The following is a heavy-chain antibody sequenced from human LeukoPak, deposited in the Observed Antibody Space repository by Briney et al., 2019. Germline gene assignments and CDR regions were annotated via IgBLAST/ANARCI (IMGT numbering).Heavy chain of an antibody. CDR2: IIPIFGTA. J-gene: IGHJ6*02. D-gene: IGHD6-25*01. V-gene: IGHV1-69*13. Sequence: ASVKVSCKASGGTFSSYAISWVRQAPGQGLEWMGGIIPIFGTASYAQKFQGRVTITADESTSTAYMELSSLRSEDTAVYYCARSSRGHFHYYYYGMDVWGQGTTVTVSS. CDR1: GGTFSSYA. CDR3: ARSSRGHFHYYYYGMDV.